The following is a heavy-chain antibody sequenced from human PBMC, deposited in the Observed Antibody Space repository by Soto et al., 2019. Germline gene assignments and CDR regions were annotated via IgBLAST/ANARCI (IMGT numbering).Heavy chain of an antibody. V-gene: IGHV3-66*01. CDR1: GFTVSSNY. D-gene: IGHD2-15*01. J-gene: IGHJ6*03. Sequence: GGSLRLSCAASGFTVSSNYMSWVRQAPGKGLEWVSVIYSGGSTYYADSVKGRFTISRDNSKNTLYLQMNSLRAEDTAVYYCARGGDIVVVVEHYYYMDVWGKGTTVTVSS. CDR2: IYSGGST. CDR3: ARGGDIVVVVEHYYYMDV.